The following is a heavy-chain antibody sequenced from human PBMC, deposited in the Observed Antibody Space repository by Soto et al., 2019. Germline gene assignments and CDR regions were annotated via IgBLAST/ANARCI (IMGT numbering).Heavy chain of an antibody. Sequence: EVQLVESGGGLVQPGRSLRLSCAASGFTFDDYAMHWVRQAPGKGLEWVSGISWNSGSIGYADSVKGRFTISRDNAKNSLYLQMNSLRAEDTALYYCAKDVSWKGGYCDYWGQGTLVTVSS. CDR2: ISWNSGSI. V-gene: IGHV3-9*01. CDR3: AKDVSWKGGYCDY. D-gene: IGHD1-1*01. J-gene: IGHJ4*02. CDR1: GFTFDDYA.